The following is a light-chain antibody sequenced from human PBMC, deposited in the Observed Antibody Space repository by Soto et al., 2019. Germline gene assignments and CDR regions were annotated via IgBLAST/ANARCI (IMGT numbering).Light chain of an antibody. Sequence: IQMTQSPSSLSASVGDRVTITCRASQSISSYLTWYQQKPGKAPKLLIYAASSLQSGVPSRFSGSGSGTEFTLTISSLQPEDFATYYCLQHNSYPWTFGQGTKVDIK. CDR2: AAS. V-gene: IGKV1-17*01. CDR3: LQHNSYPWT. J-gene: IGKJ1*01. CDR1: QSISSY.